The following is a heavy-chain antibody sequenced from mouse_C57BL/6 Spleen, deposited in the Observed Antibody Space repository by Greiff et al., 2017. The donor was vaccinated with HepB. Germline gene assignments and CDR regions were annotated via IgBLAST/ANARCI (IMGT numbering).Heavy chain of an antibody. CDR3: ARRITTVVLHWYFDV. Sequence: QVQLKESGAELARPGASVKLSCKASGYTFTSYGISWVKQRTGQGLEWIGEIYPRSGNTYYNEKFKGKATLTADKSSSTAYMELRSLTSEDSAVYFCARRITTVVLHWYFDVWGTGTTVTVSS. V-gene: IGHV1-81*01. D-gene: IGHD1-1*01. CDR2: IYPRSGNT. J-gene: IGHJ1*03. CDR1: GYTFTSYG.